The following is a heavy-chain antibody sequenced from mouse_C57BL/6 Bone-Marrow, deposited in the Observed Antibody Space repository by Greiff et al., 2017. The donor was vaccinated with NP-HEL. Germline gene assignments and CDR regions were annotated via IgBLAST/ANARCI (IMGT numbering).Heavy chain of an antibody. Sequence: VMLVESGAELVKPGASVKLSCKASGYTFTEYTIHWVKQRSGQGLEWIGWFYPGSGSIKYNEKFKDKATLTADKSSSTVYMELSRLTSEDSAVYFCARHEDYYGSSYAWFAYWGQGTLVTVSA. D-gene: IGHD1-1*01. CDR3: ARHEDYYGSSYAWFAY. CDR1: GYTFTEYT. J-gene: IGHJ3*01. CDR2: FYPGSGSI. V-gene: IGHV1-62-2*01.